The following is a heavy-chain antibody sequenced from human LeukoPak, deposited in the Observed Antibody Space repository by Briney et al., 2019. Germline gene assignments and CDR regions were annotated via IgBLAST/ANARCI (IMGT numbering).Heavy chain of an antibody. Sequence: GGSLRLSCAASGFTFSDYYMSWIRQAPGKGLEWVSYISSSGSTMYYADSVKGRFTISRDNAKNSLYLQMNSLRAEDTAVYYCARELEYDFWSGYYGHYYYGMDVWGQGTTVTVSS. CDR2: ISSSGSTM. D-gene: IGHD3-3*01. CDR1: GFTFSDYY. J-gene: IGHJ6*02. CDR3: ARELEYDFWSGYYGHYYYGMDV. V-gene: IGHV3-11*01.